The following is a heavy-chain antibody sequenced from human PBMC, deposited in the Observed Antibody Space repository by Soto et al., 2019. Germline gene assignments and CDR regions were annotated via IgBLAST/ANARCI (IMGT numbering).Heavy chain of an antibody. Sequence: EVQLVESGGGLVQPGGSLRLSCAASGFTFSSYWMSWVRQAPGKGLEWVANIKQDGNEKYYVDSVKGRFTISRDNAKNSLYLQMNRLTAEETAVYYCGREKSLAGEYWGQGTLVIVS. CDR3: GREKSLAGEY. V-gene: IGHV3-7*05. J-gene: IGHJ4*02. CDR2: IKQDGNEK. D-gene: IGHD2-15*01. CDR1: GFTFSSYW.